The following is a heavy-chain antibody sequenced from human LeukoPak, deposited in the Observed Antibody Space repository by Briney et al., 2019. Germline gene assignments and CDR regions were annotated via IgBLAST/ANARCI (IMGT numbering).Heavy chain of an antibody. CDR2: INTNTGNP. Sequence: GASVKVSCKASGYTFTGYYMHWVRQAPGQGLEWMGWINTNTGNPTYAQGITGRFVFSLDTSVSTAYLQISSLKAEDTAVYYCARGEGGSYYGVWGQGTLVTVSS. CDR1: GYTFTGYY. J-gene: IGHJ4*02. D-gene: IGHD1-26*01. V-gene: IGHV7-4-1*02. CDR3: ARGEGGSYYGV.